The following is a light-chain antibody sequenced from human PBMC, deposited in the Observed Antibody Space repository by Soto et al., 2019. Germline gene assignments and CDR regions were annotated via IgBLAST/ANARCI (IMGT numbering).Light chain of an antibody. CDR1: QSLLHSNGYNY. CDR3: MQALQTPIT. J-gene: IGKJ5*01. Sequence: DLVMTQSPLSLPVTPGEPASISCRSSQSLLHSNGYNYLDWYLQKPGQSPQLLIYLGSNRASGVPDRFSGSGSGTDFTLKISRVEAEDVGVFYCMQALQTPITFGQGTRLEIE. V-gene: IGKV2-28*01. CDR2: LGS.